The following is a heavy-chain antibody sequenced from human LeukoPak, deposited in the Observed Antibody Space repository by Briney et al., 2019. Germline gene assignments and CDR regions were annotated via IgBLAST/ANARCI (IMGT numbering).Heavy chain of an antibody. D-gene: IGHD4-17*01. CDR2: ASGSGGST. CDR1: GFTFSSYA. V-gene: IGHV3-23*01. Sequence: GGSLRLSCAASGFTFSSYAMSWVRQAPGKGLEWVSAASGSGGSTYYAGSVKGRFTISRDNSKNTLYLQMNSLRAEDTAVYYCARGYGDYATFDYWGQGTLVTVSS. J-gene: IGHJ4*02. CDR3: ARGYGDYATFDY.